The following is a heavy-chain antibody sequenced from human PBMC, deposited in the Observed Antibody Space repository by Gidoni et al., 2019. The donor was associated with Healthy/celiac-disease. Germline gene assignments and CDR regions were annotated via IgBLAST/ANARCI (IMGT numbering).Heavy chain of an antibody. D-gene: IGHD4-4*01. CDR3: AREDGLTDDYSNYGPNDY. J-gene: IGHJ4*02. Sequence: AVIWYDGSNEYYADSVKGRFTISRDNSKNTLYLQMNSLRAEDTAVYYCAREDGLTDDYSNYGPNDYWGQGTLVTVSS. V-gene: IGHV3-33*01. CDR2: IWYDGSNE.